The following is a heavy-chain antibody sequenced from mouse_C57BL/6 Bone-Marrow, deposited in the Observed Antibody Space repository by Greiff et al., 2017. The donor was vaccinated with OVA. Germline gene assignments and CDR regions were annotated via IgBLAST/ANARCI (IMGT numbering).Heavy chain of an antibody. Sequence: EVKLVESGPGLVKPSQSLSLTCSVTGYSITSCYYWNWIRQFPGNKLEWMGYISYDGSNNYNPSLKNRISITRDTSKNQLFLKVNSANTEDTDTYYSAREGTTVHMDDWGQGTSVTVSS. V-gene: IGHV3-6*01. CDR2: ISYDGSN. CDR3: AREGTTVHMDD. CDR1: GYSITSCYY. J-gene: IGHJ4*01. D-gene: IGHD1-1*01.